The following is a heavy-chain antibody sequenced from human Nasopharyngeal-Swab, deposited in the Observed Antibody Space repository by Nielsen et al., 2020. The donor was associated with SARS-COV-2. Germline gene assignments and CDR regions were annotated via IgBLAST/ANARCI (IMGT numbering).Heavy chain of an antibody. Sequence: ASVKVSCRASGYTFTSYAMHWVRQAPGQRLEWMGWINAGNGNTKYSQKFQGRVTITRDTSASTAYMELSSLRSEGTAVYYCARDRNVLRYFDWLGWFDPWGQGTLVTVSS. J-gene: IGHJ5*02. CDR1: GYTFTSYA. D-gene: IGHD3-9*01. CDR2: INAGNGNT. CDR3: ARDRNVLRYFDWLGWFDP. V-gene: IGHV1-3*01.